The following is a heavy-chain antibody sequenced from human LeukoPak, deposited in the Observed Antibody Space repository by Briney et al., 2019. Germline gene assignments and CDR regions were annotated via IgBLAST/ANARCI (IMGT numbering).Heavy chain of an antibody. V-gene: IGHV4-39*07. CDR2: IYYSGST. CDR1: GGSISSSSYY. Sequence: SESLSLTCTVYGGSISSSSYYWGWIRQPPGKGLEWIGSIYYSGSTYYNPSLKSRVTISVDTSKNQFSLKLSSVTAADTAVYYCARDLLSDSVWGQGTLVTVSS. CDR3: ARDLLSDSV. D-gene: IGHD1-26*01. J-gene: IGHJ4*02.